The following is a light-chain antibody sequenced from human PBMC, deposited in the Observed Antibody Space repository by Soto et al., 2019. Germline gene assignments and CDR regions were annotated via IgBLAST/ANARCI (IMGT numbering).Light chain of an antibody. Sequence: EIVLTQSPGILSLSPGERATLSCRASQSVSSSYLAWYQQKPGQAPRLLIYGASRRATGIPDRFSVSGSGTDFTLTISRLEPEDFAVYYCQQYGSSPSTFGRGTKLEIK. J-gene: IGKJ2*02. CDR1: QSVSSSY. CDR3: QQYGSSPST. V-gene: IGKV3-20*01. CDR2: GAS.